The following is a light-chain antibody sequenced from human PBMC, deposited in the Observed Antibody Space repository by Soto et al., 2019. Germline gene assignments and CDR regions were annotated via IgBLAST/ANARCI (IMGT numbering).Light chain of an antibody. Sequence: QSVLTQLPSASASLGASVKLTCTLSSGHSNYAIEWHQQQSEKRPRYLMKLNSDGSHSKGDGIPDRFSGSSSGAERYLTISGLQSEDEADYYCQTWGSGIVVFGGGTKLTVL. CDR1: SGHSNYA. J-gene: IGLJ2*01. V-gene: IGLV4-69*01. CDR3: QTWGSGIVV. CDR2: LNSDGSH.